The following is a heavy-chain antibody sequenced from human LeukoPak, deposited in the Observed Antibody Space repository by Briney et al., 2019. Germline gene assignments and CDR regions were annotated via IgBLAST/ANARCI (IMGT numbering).Heavy chain of an antibody. Sequence: GSLRLSCAASGFTFSSYAMSWVRQAPGKGLEWVSAISGSGGSTYYADSVKGRFTISRDNSKNTLYLQMNSLRAEDTAVYFCGYYDSSGYYYGRLRYWGQGTPVTVSS. J-gene: IGHJ4*02. D-gene: IGHD3-22*01. CDR1: GFTFSSYA. CDR2: ISGSGGST. V-gene: IGHV3-23*01. CDR3: GYYDSSGYYYGRLRY.